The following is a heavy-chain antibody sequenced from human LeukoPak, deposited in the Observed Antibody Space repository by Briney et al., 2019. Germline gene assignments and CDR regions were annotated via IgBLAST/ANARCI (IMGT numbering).Heavy chain of an antibody. J-gene: IGHJ4*02. Sequence: PGGSLRLSCAASGFTFSSYGMIWVRQAPGKGLEWVSGISGSGGSTYVADSVKGRFTISRDNAKNSVYLQMNSLRAEDTALYYCARGSGSSWYFYFDYWGQGTLVTVSS. CDR3: ARGSGSSWYFYFDY. V-gene: IGHV3-20*04. D-gene: IGHD6-13*01. CDR2: ISGSGGST. CDR1: GFTFSSYG.